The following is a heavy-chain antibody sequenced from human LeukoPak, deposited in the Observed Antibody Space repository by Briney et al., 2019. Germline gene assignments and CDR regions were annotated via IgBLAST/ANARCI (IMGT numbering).Heavy chain of an antibody. Sequence: GGSLRLSCAASGFTVSTNYMSWVRQAPGKGLEWVSVIYSDGRTYYADSVKGRFTISRDNAKNSLYLQMNSLRDEDTAVYYCARDQLYSSGPDYWGQGTLVTVSS. CDR2: IYSDGRT. CDR3: ARDQLYSSGPDY. CDR1: GFTVSTNY. J-gene: IGHJ4*02. D-gene: IGHD6-25*01. V-gene: IGHV3-53*01.